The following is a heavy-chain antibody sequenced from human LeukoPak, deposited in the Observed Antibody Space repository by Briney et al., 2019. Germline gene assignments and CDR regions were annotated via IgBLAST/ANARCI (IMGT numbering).Heavy chain of an antibody. J-gene: IGHJ6*01. Sequence: GSLRLSCAASGFTFSSYSMTWVRQAPGKGLEWIGEINHSGSTNYNPSLKSRVTISVDTSKNQFSLKLSSVTAADTAVYYCARGEFVVVPANPWYYSGRAVGAQGTTVTVSS. V-gene: IGHV4-34*01. CDR3: ARGEFVVVPANPWYYSGRAV. CDR1: GFTFSSYS. D-gene: IGHD2-21*02. CDR2: INHSGST.